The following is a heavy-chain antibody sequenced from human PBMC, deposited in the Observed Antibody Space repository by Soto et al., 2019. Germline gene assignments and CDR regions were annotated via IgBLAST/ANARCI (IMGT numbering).Heavy chain of an antibody. J-gene: IGHJ4*02. Sequence: SETLSLTFTVSGGAISSYSWTWMRQPPGTGLEWIGYIYYSGSTDYNPSLKSRVTMSVDTSKNQFSLKLNSVTAADTAVYYCARDTDRRDASFDYWGQGTLVPVS. CDR2: IYYSGST. D-gene: IGHD3-16*02. CDR3: ARDTDRRDASFDY. CDR1: GGAISSYS. V-gene: IGHV4-59*01.